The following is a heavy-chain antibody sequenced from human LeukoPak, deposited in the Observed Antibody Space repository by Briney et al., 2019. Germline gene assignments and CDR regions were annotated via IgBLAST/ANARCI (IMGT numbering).Heavy chain of an antibody. CDR2: ISGSGGST. V-gene: IGHV3-23*01. CDR1: GFTFSSYA. J-gene: IGHJ4*02. D-gene: IGHD1-26*01. CDR3: ATASGRWELPDYYFDY. Sequence: GGSLRLSCAASGFTFSSYAMSWVRQAPGKGLEWVSAISGSGGSTYYADSVKGRFTISRDNSKNTLYLQMNSLRAEDTAVYYCATASGRWELPDYYFDYWGQGTLVTVSS.